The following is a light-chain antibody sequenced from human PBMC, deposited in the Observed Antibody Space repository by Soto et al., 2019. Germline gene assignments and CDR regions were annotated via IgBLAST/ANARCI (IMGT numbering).Light chain of an antibody. CDR2: EVS. CDR3: SLYTSENAYV. J-gene: IGLJ1*01. V-gene: IGLV2-18*01. Sequence: HSALTQPPSVSGSPGQSVTISCTGTSTDFVSYNRVSWYQQPPGTAPKLMIYEVSKRPSGVPDRFSGSKSGNTASLTISGLQAADEADYYCSLYTSENAYVFGTGTKSPS. CDR1: STDFVSYNR.